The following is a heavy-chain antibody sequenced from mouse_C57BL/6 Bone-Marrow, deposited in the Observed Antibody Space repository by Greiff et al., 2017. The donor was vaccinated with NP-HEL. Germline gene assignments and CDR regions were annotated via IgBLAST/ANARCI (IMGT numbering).Heavy chain of an antibody. CDR1: GYTFTSYW. Sequence: QVQLQQPGAELVMPGASVKLSCKASGYTFTSYWMHWVKQRPGQGLEWIGEIDPSDSYTNYNQKFKGKSTLTVDKSSSTAYMQLSSLTSEDSAVYYCARGSFYFDYWCQGTTLTVSS. D-gene: IGHD3-1*01. J-gene: IGHJ2*01. V-gene: IGHV1-69*01. CDR3: ARGSFYFDY. CDR2: IDPSDSYT.